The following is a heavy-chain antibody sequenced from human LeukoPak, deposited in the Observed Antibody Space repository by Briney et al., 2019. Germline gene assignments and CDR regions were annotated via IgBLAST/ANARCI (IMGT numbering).Heavy chain of an antibody. Sequence: SSEKVSCKASGYTFLGYYIHWVRQASGQGLEWMAWSNPYKGGTKHPEKFQGRVTVTRDTYISTAYMELSRLTSDDAAVYYCERVEPDYYDGTGYEPVGWFDTWGQGTLVTVSS. CDR2: SNPYKGGT. CDR3: ERVEPDYYDGTGYEPVGWFDT. D-gene: IGHD3-22*01. J-gene: IGHJ5*02. V-gene: IGHV1-2*02. CDR1: GYTFLGYY.